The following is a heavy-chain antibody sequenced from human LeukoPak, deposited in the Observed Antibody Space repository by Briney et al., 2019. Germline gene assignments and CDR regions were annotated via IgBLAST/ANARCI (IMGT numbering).Heavy chain of an antibody. CDR1: GYTFTTYY. J-gene: IGHJ4*02. D-gene: IGHD4-23*01. V-gene: IGHV1-46*01. CDR3: ARETYGANSGATDY. CDR2: INPRGGST. Sequence: ASVEVSCKASGYTFTTYYMYWVRQAPGQGLEWMGRINPRGGSTIYAQKFQGRVTMTRDTSTTTVYMELSSLRSEDTAVYYCARETYGANSGATDYWGQGTLVTVSS.